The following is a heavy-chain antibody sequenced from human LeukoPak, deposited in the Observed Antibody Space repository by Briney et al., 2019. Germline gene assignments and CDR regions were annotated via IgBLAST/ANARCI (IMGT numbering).Heavy chain of an antibody. J-gene: IGHJ5*02. CDR1: GGSFSGYY. V-gene: IGHV4-34*01. Sequence: PSETLSLTCAVYGGSFSGYYWTWIRQPPGKGLEWIGEINHSGSTNYNPSLKSRVTISVDTSKSQFSLKLSSVPAADTAIYFCARRGLRFLESVKYSWFDPWGQGTLVTVSS. CDR3: ARRGLRFLESVKYSWFDP. D-gene: IGHD3-3*01. CDR2: INHSGST.